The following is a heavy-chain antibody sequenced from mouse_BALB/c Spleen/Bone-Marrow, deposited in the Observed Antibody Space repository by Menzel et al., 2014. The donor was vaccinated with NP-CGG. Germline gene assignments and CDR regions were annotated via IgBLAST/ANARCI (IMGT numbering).Heavy chain of an antibody. Sequence: EVQGVESGGGLVKPGGSLKLSCAASGFTFSDYTMSWVRQTPEKRLEWVATISSGGSYTYYPDSVKGRFTISRDNAKNTLYLQMSSLKSEDTAMYYCTREDTNWDFDYWGQGTTLTVSS. CDR3: TREDTNWDFDY. D-gene: IGHD4-1*01. CDR1: GFTFSDYT. J-gene: IGHJ2*01. CDR2: ISSGGSYT. V-gene: IGHV5-6-4*01.